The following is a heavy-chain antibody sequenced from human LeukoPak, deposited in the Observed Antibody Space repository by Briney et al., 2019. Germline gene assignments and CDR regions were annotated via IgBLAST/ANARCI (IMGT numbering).Heavy chain of an antibody. Sequence: GGSLRLSCAASGFTFSNHWMSWVRQAPGKGLEWVANMNQDGSEKYYVDSVKGRFTISRDNAKNSLYLQMNSLRADDTAVYYCARDYYGAGSYPFDYWGQGTLVTVSS. D-gene: IGHD3-10*01. CDR3: ARDYYGAGSYPFDY. CDR2: MNQDGSEK. J-gene: IGHJ4*02. V-gene: IGHV3-7*01. CDR1: GFTFSNHW.